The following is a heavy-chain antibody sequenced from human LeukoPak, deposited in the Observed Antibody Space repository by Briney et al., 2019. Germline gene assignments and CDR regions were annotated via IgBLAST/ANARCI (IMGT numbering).Heavy chain of an antibody. CDR2: IYSGGST. D-gene: IGHD3-10*01. CDR3: ARELAWFGEIDYGMDV. CDR1: GFTVSSNY. Sequence: GGSLRLSCAASGFTVSSNYMSWVRQAPGKGLEWVSVIYSGGSTYYADSVKGRFTISRDNSKNTLYLQMNSLRAEDTAVYYCARELAWFGEIDYGMDVWGQGTTVTVSS. J-gene: IGHJ6*02. V-gene: IGHV3-66*01.